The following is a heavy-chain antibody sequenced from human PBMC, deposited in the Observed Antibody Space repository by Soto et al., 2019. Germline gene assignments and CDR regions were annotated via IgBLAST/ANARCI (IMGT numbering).Heavy chain of an antibody. Sequence: GGSLRLSCAASGFTFSSYSMNWVRQAPGKGLEWVSYISSSSSTIYYADSVKGRFTISRDNAKNSLYLQMNSLRAEYTAVYYCAARRGSRINWFDPWGQGTLVTVSS. CDR3: AARRGSRINWFDP. J-gene: IGHJ5*02. CDR2: ISSSSSTI. CDR1: GFTFSSYS. V-gene: IGHV3-48*01. D-gene: IGHD3-10*01.